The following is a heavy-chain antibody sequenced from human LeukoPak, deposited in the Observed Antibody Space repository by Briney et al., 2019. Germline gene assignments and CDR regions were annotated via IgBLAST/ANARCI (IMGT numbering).Heavy chain of an antibody. CDR3: AREIVVVPAAPRFDP. Sequence: SQTLSLTCTVSGGSISSGGYYWSWIRQHPGKGLEWIGYIYYSGSTYYNPSLKSRVTISVDTSKNQFSLKLSSVTAADTAVYYCAREIVVVPAAPRFDPWGQGTLVNVSS. CDR1: GGSISSGGYY. V-gene: IGHV4-31*03. D-gene: IGHD2-2*01. J-gene: IGHJ5*02. CDR2: IYYSGST.